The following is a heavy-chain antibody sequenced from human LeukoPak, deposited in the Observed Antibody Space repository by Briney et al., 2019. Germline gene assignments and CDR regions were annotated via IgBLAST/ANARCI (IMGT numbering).Heavy chain of an antibody. J-gene: IGHJ4*02. CDR2: ISGSADNT. CDR1: GFNLSSYA. CDR3: AKQGFGC. V-gene: IGHV3-23*01. Sequence: GSLRLSCTASGFNLSSYAMSWVRQAPGEGLEWVSTISGSADNTNYAEAVKGRFTISRDSSKNTMYLQMNSLGAEDTAVYYCAKQGFGCWGQGTLVTVSS.